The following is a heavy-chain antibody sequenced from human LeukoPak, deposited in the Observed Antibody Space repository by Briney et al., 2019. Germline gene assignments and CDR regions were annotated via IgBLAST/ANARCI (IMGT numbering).Heavy chain of an antibody. J-gene: IGHJ4*02. CDR3: VRERTNYYDSSGYY. V-gene: IGHV3-7*05. D-gene: IGHD3-22*01. CDR1: GFTFSSYW. CDR2: IKQDGSEK. Sequence: GGSLRLSCAASGFTFSSYWMSWVRQAPGKGLEWVANIKQDGSEKYYVDSVKGRFTISRDNAKNSLYLEMNSLRAEDTAVYYCVRERTNYYDSSGYYWGRGTLVTVSS.